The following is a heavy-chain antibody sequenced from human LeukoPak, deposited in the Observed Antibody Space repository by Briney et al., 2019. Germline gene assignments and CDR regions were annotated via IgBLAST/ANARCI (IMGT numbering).Heavy chain of an antibody. J-gene: IGHJ4*02. CDR2: INSDGSST. D-gene: IGHD1-14*01. Sequence: GGSLRLSCAASGFTFSSSWIHWVRQPPGKGLVWVSCINSDGSSTSYADSVKGRFTISRDNAKSTLYLQMNSLRAEDTAVYYCASPQRGYKNSLNYWGPGTLVTVSS. V-gene: IGHV3-74*01. CDR3: ASPQRGYKNSLNY. CDR1: GFTFSSSW.